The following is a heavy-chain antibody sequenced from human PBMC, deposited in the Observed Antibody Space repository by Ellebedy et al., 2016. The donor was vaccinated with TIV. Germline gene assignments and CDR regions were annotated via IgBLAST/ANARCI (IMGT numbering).Heavy chain of an antibody. V-gene: IGHV1-69*13. Sequence: AASVKVFCKASGGTFSSYAISWVRQAPGQGLEWMGGIIPIFGTANYAQKFQGRVTITSDESTSTAYMELSSLRSEDTAVYYCAGLLDYGGNRGDYWGQGTLVTVSS. CDR2: IIPIFGTA. J-gene: IGHJ4*02. CDR1: GGTFSSYA. CDR3: AGLLDYGGNRGDY. D-gene: IGHD4-23*01.